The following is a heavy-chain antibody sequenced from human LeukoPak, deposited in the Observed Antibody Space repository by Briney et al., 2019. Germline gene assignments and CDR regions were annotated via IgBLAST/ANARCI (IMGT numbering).Heavy chain of an antibody. V-gene: IGHV4-34*01. J-gene: IGHJ4*02. D-gene: IGHD2-8*01. CDR2: INHSGST. Sequence: SETLSLTCAVYGGSFSGYYWSWIRQPPGKGLEWVGEINHSGSTNYNPSLKSRVTISVDTSKNQFSLKLSSVTAADTAVYYCARVQYCTNGVCSLHFDYWGQGTLVTVSS. CDR3: ARVQYCTNGVCSLHFDY. CDR1: GGSFSGYY.